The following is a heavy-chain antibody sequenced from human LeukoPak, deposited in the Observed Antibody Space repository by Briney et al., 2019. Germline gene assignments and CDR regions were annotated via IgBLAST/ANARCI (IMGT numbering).Heavy chain of an antibody. CDR2: ISGSGGST. CDR3: AREPLAVTTIYYYYYMDV. J-gene: IGHJ6*03. D-gene: IGHD4-17*01. CDR1: GFTFSSYA. Sequence: GGSLRLSCAASGFTFSSYAMSWVRQAPGKGLEWVSAISGSGGSTYYADSVKGRFTISRDNSKNTLYLQMNSLRAEDTAVYYCAREPLAVTTIYYYYYMDVWGKGTTVTVSS. V-gene: IGHV3-23*01.